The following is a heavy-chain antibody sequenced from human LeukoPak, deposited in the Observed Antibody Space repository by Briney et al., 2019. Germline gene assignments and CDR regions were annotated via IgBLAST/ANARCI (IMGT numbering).Heavy chain of an antibody. D-gene: IGHD6-13*01. CDR1: GVSISSYY. CDR2: IYYRGRT. J-gene: IGHJ3*02. CDR3: ARAIQPGVYAFDI. V-gene: IGHV4-59*01. Sequence: PSETLSLTCTVSGVSISSYYWTWIRQPPGEGLEWVGYIYYRGRTNYNPSLKSRVTISVDTSNNQFSLKLSSVTAADTAVYYCARAIQPGVYAFDIWGQGTMVTVSS.